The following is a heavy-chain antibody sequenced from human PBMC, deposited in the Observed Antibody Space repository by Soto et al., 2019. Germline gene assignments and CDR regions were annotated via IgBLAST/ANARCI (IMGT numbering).Heavy chain of an antibody. CDR1: GFTFSVYS. J-gene: IGHJ4*02. CDR2: ITSDTKTI. V-gene: IGHV3-48*02. CDR3: ARSVEAHLDY. D-gene: IGHD1-26*01. Sequence: GGSLRLSCVASGFTFSVYSMNWVRQAPGKGLEWFSYITSDTKTIKYADSVKGRSTISRDNAKNSVYLQMNSLRDEDTAVYYCARSVEAHLDYWGQGTVVTVSS.